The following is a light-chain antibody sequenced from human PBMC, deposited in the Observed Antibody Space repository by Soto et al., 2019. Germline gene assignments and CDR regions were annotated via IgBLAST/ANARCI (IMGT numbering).Light chain of an antibody. CDR3: CSYAGNDNFYV. J-gene: IGLJ1*01. V-gene: IGLV2-8*01. Sequence: QSVLTQPPSASGSPGQSVTISCTGTSSDFGGYNYVSWYQQHPGKAPKLMIYEFSRRPSGVPDRFSGSRSANTAFLTVSGLQAEDEADYYCCSYAGNDNFYVFGTGTRPPS. CDR1: SSDFGGYNY. CDR2: EFS.